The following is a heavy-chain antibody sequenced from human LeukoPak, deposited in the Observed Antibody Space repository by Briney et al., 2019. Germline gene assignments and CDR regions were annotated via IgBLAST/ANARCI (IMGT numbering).Heavy chain of an antibody. CDR2: INPNSGGT. V-gene: IGHV1-2*02. CDR3: ASSVVVVAATFGFGY. D-gene: IGHD2-15*01. J-gene: IGHJ4*02. CDR1: GYTFTSYY. Sequence: ASVKVSCKASGYTFTSYYMHWVRQAPGQGLEWMGWINPNSGGTNYAQKFQGRVTMTRDTSISTAYMELSRLRSDDTAVYYCASSVVVVAATFGFGYWGQGTLVTVSS.